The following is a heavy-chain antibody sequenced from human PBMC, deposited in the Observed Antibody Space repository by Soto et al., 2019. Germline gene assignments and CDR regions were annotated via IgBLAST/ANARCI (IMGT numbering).Heavy chain of an antibody. CDR3: ARGPRYSYGYVRVDP. Sequence: PSETLSLTCAVYGGSFSGYYWSWIRQPPGKGLEWIGEINHSGSTNYNPSLKSRVTISVDTSKNQFSLKLSSVTAADTAVYYCARGPRYSYGYVRVDPWGQGTLVTVSS. J-gene: IGHJ5*02. D-gene: IGHD5-18*01. V-gene: IGHV4-34*01. CDR1: GGSFSGYY. CDR2: INHSGST.